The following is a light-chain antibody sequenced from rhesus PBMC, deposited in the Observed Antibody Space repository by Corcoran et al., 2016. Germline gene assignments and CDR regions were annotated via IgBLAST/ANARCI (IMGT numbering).Light chain of an antibody. J-gene: IGKJ4*01. CDR2: KAS. V-gene: IGKV1-22*01. CDR1: QGISSW. CDR3: LQYGSSPLT. Sequence: DIQMTQSPSSLSASVGDKVTITCRASQGISSWLAWYQQKPGKAPKLLIYKASILQSGVPSRFSGSGSGTVFTLTISSLQPEDFATYYCLQYGSSPLTFGGGTKVELK.